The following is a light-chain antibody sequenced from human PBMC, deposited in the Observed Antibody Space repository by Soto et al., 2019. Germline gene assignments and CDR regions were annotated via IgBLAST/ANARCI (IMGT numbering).Light chain of an antibody. V-gene: IGKV3-20*01. Sequence: EIVLTQSPGTLSLSPGERATLSCRASQSVGSSLSWYQQKPGQAPRLLFYGASNRATAIPDRFSGRGFGTDFTLTITRLEPEDFAVYYCQQYDSSPRTFGQGTKVDIK. CDR2: GAS. J-gene: IGKJ1*01. CDR3: QQYDSSPRT. CDR1: QSVGSS.